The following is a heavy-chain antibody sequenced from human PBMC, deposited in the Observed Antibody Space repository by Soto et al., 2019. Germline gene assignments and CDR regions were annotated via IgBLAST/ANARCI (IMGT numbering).Heavy chain of an antibody. V-gene: IGHV1-2*04. D-gene: IGHD6-19*01. CDR2: INPNSGVT. J-gene: IGHJ4*02. CDR3: ARGVSGWSPFDL. Sequence: GASVNVSCKSSGYTFTDYYVHWGRQAPGQGLEWMGWINPNSGVTNYAQKFQGWVTLTRDTSVSTAYMELNRLKSDDTAVFFCARGVSGWSPFDLWGQGTLVTVSS. CDR1: GYTFTDYY.